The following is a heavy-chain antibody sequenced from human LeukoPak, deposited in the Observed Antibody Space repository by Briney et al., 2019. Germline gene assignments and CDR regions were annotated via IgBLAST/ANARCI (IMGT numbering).Heavy chain of an antibody. CDR3: ARRLLVGTTVRPYFDY. Sequence: GGSLRLSCAASGFTLSTYAISWVRQAPEGGLEGCSTITGGGGATYYADSVKGRFTISRDNSKHTVYLEVNSLRAEDTAVYYCARRLLVGTTVRPYFDYWGQGTLVTVSS. D-gene: IGHD1-26*01. CDR1: GFTLSTYA. V-gene: IGHV3-23*01. J-gene: IGHJ4*02. CDR2: ITGGGGAT.